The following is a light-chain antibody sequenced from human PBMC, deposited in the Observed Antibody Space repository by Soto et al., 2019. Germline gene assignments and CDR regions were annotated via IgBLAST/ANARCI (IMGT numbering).Light chain of an antibody. CDR2: SLN. J-gene: IGLJ1*01. V-gene: IGLV1-44*01. CDR3: APWDDSLNGYV. CDR1: SSNLGAGYD. Sequence: QSVLTQPPSVSGAPGQRVTISCTGNSSNLGAGYDVHWYQLLPGAAPKLLIYSLNQRPSGVPDRFSASKSGTSASLAISGLQSEDEGDYYCAPWDDSLNGYVFGPGTKLTVL.